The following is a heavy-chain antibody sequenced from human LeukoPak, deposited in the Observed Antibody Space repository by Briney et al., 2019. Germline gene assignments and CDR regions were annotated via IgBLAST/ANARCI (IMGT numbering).Heavy chain of an antibody. CDR2: IYYSGNT. Sequence: SATLSLTCTVSGGSISSSSYYWCWIRQPPGKGLEWIGIIYYSGNTYYNPSLKSRVTISVDTSKNQFSLKLSSVTAADTAVYYCARHKDPNYYYYMDVWGKGTTVTVSS. CDR3: ARHKDPNYYYYMDV. J-gene: IGHJ6*03. V-gene: IGHV4-39*01. CDR1: GGSISSSSYY.